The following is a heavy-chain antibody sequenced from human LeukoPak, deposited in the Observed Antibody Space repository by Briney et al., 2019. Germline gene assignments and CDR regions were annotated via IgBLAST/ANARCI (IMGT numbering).Heavy chain of an antibody. CDR2: ISYDGSII. V-gene: IGHV3-30*18. D-gene: IGHD3-10*01. Sequence: GGSLGLSCAASGFSLSRHGMHWVRQAPGKGLEWVAVISYDGSIIYYAHSVKGRFTISRDNSKSTLYLQMNSLRAEDTAVYFCAKDFGAAYYYYGLGVWGQGTTVTVSS. CDR3: AKDFGAAYYYYGLGV. J-gene: IGHJ6*02. CDR1: GFSLSRHG.